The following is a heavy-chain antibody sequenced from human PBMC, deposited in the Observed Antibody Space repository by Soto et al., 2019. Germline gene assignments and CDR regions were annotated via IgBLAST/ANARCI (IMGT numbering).Heavy chain of an antibody. CDR3: AIGRIVVAGSHAFYGMDV. D-gene: IGHD6-19*01. Sequence: QVQLVQSGAEVKKPGSSVKVSCKASGGTLSNSAFSWVRQAPGQGVEWMGGIIPAFGIVKNAQKFQGRVTITADESTSTAYMELSSLRSEDTAVYYCAIGRIVVAGSHAFYGMDVWGQGTTVTVSS. J-gene: IGHJ6*02. CDR2: IIPAFGIV. V-gene: IGHV1-69*01. CDR1: GGTLSNSA.